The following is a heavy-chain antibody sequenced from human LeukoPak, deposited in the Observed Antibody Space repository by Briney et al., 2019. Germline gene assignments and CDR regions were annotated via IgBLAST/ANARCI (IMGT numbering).Heavy chain of an antibody. V-gene: IGHV1-69*13. D-gene: IGHD2-2*01. CDR3: ARGEGYCSSTSCPTAYYGMDV. Sequence: SVKVSCKASGGTFTSYAISWVRQAPGQGLEWMGGIIPIFGTANYAQKFQGRVTITADESTSTAYMELSSLRSEDTAVYYCARGEGYCSSTSCPTAYYGMDVWGQGTTVTVSS. CDR1: GGTFTSYA. CDR2: IIPIFGTA. J-gene: IGHJ6*02.